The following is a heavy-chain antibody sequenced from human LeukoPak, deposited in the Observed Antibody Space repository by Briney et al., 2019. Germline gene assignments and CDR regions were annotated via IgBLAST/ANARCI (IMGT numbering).Heavy chain of an antibody. J-gene: IGHJ4*02. D-gene: IGHD3-22*01. Sequence: GRSLRLSCAASGFTFSSYGMHWVRQAPGKGLEWVAVISYDGSNKYYADSVKGRFTISRDNSKNTLYLQMNSLRAEDTAVYYCAKSGDYYDSSGSPYYFDYWGQGTLVTVSS. CDR2: ISYDGSNK. CDR3: AKSGDYYDSSGSPYYFDY. CDR1: GFTFSSYG. V-gene: IGHV3-30*18.